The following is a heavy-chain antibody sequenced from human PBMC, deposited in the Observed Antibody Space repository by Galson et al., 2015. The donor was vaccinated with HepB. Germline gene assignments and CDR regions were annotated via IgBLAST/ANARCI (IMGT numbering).Heavy chain of an antibody. CDR1: GDSVSSNSAA. CDR2: TYYRSKWYN. D-gene: IGHD2-2*02. J-gene: IGHJ6*03. V-gene: IGHV6-1*01. CDR3: AREAEGYCSSTSCYTRAYYYYYYMDV. Sequence: CAISGDSVSSNSAAWNWIRQSPSRGLEWLGRTYYRSKWYNDYAVSVKSRITINPDTSKNQFSLQLNSVTPEDTAVYYCAREAEGYCSSTSCYTRAYYYYYYMDVWGKGTTVTVSS.